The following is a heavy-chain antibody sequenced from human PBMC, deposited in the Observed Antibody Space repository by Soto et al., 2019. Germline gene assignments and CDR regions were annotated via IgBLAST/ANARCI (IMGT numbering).Heavy chain of an antibody. CDR1: GFTFSSYA. CDR3: ASGVRRVTGFDY. J-gene: IGHJ4*02. Sequence: EVQLLESGGGLVQPGGSLRLSCAASGFTFSSYAMSWVRQAPGKGLEWVSAISGSGGSTYYADSVKGRFTISRDNSKNTLYLQMNSLRAEDTAVYYCASGVRRVTGFDYWGQGTLVTVSS. V-gene: IGHV3-23*01. D-gene: IGHD2-21*02. CDR2: ISGSGGST.